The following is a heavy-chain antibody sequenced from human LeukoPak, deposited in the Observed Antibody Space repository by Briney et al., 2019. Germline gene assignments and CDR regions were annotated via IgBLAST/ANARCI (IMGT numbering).Heavy chain of an antibody. J-gene: IGHJ4*02. CDR3: TYYYDSSTYYHVDY. D-gene: IGHD3-22*01. Sequence: PGGSLRLSCTASGFAFNAWMSWVRKVPGKGLEWVGRIKSKANGGTTDHAAPVKGRFTISRDDSKSTLYLQMNSLKTEDTAVYYCTYYYDSSTYYHVDYWGQGTLVTVSS. CDR1: GFAFNAW. V-gene: IGHV3-15*01. CDR2: IKSKANGGTT.